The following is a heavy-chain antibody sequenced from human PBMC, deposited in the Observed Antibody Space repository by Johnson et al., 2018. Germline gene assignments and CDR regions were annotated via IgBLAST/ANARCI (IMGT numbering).Heavy chain of an antibody. CDR3: AKGGGGYPNYYYMDV. Sequence: QVQLVESGGGVVQPGRSLRLSCAASRFTFSDYGMHWVRQAPGKWLEWVAVTSYDGNNKYYADSVKGRFTISRDNSKNTLYLQMNSLRAEDTAVYYCAKGGGGYPNYYYMDVWGKGTTVTVSS. V-gene: IGHV3-30*18. D-gene: IGHD1-26*01. CDR1: RFTFSDYG. J-gene: IGHJ6*03. CDR2: TSYDGNNK.